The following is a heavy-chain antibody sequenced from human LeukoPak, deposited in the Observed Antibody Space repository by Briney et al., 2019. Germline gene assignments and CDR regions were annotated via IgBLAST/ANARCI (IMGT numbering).Heavy chain of an antibody. CDR2: INPSGGST. D-gene: IGHD1-26*01. Sequence: ASVTVSCKASGYTFTSYYMHWVRQAPGQGLEGMGIINPSGGSTNYAQTFQGRVTMTRDTSTSTVYMELSSLRSEDTAVYYCARMGADSGSYSDAFDIWGQGTMVTVSS. J-gene: IGHJ3*02. CDR3: ARMGADSGSYSDAFDI. V-gene: IGHV1-46*01. CDR1: GYTFTSYY.